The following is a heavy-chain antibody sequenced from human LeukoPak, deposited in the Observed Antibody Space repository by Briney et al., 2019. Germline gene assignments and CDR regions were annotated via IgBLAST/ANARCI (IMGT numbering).Heavy chain of an antibody. V-gene: IGHV4-39*01. CDR3: EDGNRYTSGGYDY. J-gene: IGHJ4*02. CDR1: GGSISSSSYP. CDR2: IYFSGTT. Sequence: SETLSLTCTVSGGSISSSSYPSGWIRQPPGQGLEWIGSIYFSGTTFYNPSLKSRVPISVDTSKNQFSLKVSSVTAADTSVFQAEDGNRYTSGGYDYWGQGTLVTVSS. D-gene: IGHD6-19*01.